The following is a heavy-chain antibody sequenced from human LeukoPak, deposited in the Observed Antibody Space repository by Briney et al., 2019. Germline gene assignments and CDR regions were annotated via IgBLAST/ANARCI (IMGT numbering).Heavy chain of an antibody. Sequence: GGSLRLSCEASGFAFSDYSMKWVRQAPGEGLEWLSYITRTSDTIYYADSVKGRFTTSRDNAKNSVFLQMNSLRADDTAVYYCARSSGYPFFDYWGQGTLVTVSS. V-gene: IGHV3-48*01. J-gene: IGHJ4*02. CDR1: GFAFSDYS. D-gene: IGHD3-22*01. CDR2: ITRTSDTI. CDR3: ARSSGYPFFDY.